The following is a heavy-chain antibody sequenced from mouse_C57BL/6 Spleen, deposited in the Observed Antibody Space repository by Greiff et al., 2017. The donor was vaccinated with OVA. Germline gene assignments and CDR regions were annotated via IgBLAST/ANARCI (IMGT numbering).Heavy chain of an antibody. D-gene: IGHD2-4*01. J-gene: IGHJ2*01. V-gene: IGHV1-50*01. Sequence: QVQLQQPGAELVKPGASVKLSCKASGYTFTSYWMQWVKQRPGQGLEWIGEIDPSDSYTNYNQKFKGKATLTVDTSSSTAYMQLSSLTSEDSAVYYCAGTGLRRGYFGYWGQGTTLTVSS. CDR2: IDPSDSYT. CDR3: AGTGLRRGYFGY. CDR1: GYTFTSYW.